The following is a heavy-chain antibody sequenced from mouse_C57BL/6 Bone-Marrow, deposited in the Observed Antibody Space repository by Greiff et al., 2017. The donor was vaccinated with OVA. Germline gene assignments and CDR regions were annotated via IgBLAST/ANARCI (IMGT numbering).Heavy chain of an antibody. Sequence: EVQRVESGGGLVKPGGSLKLSCAASGFTFSSYAMSWVHQTPEQRLEWVATISDGGSYTYYTDNVKGRFTISRDNAKNTLYLQMSHLKSEDTAMYDCARALTTGGGDYWGQGTTLTVSS. CDR2: ISDGGSYT. CDR1: GFTFSSYA. CDR3: ARALTTGGGDY. J-gene: IGHJ2*01. V-gene: IGHV5-4*01. D-gene: IGHD1-1*01.